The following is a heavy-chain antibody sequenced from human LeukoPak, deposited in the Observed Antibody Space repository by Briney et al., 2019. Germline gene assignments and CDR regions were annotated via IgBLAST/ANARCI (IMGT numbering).Heavy chain of an antibody. CDR2: IKQDGSEK. CDR1: GFTFSSYE. Sequence: GGSLRLSCAASGFTFSSYEMNWVRQAPGKGLEWVANIKQDGSEKYYVDSVKGRFTISRDDAKNSLYLQMNSLRAEDTAVYYCARARGRSINDAFDMGPRDNGHRLF. CDR3: ARARGRSINDAFD. J-gene: IGHJ3*02. D-gene: IGHD3-16*01. V-gene: IGHV3-7*01.